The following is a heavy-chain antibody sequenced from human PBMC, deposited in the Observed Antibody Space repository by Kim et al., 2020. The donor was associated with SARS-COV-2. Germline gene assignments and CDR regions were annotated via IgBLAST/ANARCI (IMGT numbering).Heavy chain of an antibody. CDR3: STEVSRTVHTIKDDY. J-gene: IGHJ4*02. Sequence: GGSLRLSCAGSGFSLSNVWMSWVRQAPGKGLEWVGRIRSKIDGGTGDYAASVKGRFFISRDDSKNTLYLEMNSLKIEDTALYYCSTEVSRTVHTIKDDYWGQGTLVTVSS. D-gene: IGHD3-3*01. CDR2: IRSKIDGGTG. V-gene: IGHV3-15*01. CDR1: GFSLSNVW.